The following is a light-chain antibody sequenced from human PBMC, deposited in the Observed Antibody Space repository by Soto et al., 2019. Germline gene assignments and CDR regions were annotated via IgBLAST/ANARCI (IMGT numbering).Light chain of an antibody. Sequence: EVVMTQSPATLSVSPGEGATLYCRASQSISSNLAWYQQKPGQGPRLLIYGASTRATGIPARFSGSGSGTDFTLTISSLLSEDFAVYYCQQYYNWPPWTFGQGTKVEIK. V-gene: IGKV3-15*01. CDR2: GAS. J-gene: IGKJ1*01. CDR1: QSISSN. CDR3: QQYYNWPPWT.